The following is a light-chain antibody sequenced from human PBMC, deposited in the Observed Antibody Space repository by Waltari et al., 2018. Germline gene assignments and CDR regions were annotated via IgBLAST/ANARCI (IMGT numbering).Light chain of an antibody. J-gene: IGLJ1*01. CDR1: SSNIGAGYD. CDR2: GDG. CDR3: QSYDRSLSGYV. Sequence: QSVLTQPPSVSGAPGQRVTISCTGSSSNIGAGYDVHWYQHLPSPAPKLLILGDGSRPAGVPDRFSGSKCGASASLAISGLQAEDEADYYCQSYDRSLSGYVFGSGTKVTVL. V-gene: IGLV1-40*01.